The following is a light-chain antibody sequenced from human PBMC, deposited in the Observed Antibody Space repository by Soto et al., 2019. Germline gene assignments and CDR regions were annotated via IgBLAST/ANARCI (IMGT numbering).Light chain of an antibody. Sequence: QSVLTQPASVSGSPGQSITISCTGTSSDVGGYKYVSWYQQHPGKAPKLMIFEVSNRPSGVSNRFSDSKSGNTASLTISGLQAEDEADYYCSSYTSNNTQVFGTGTKVTVL. CDR1: SSDVGGYKY. J-gene: IGLJ1*01. CDR3: SSYTSNNTQV. CDR2: EVS. V-gene: IGLV2-14*01.